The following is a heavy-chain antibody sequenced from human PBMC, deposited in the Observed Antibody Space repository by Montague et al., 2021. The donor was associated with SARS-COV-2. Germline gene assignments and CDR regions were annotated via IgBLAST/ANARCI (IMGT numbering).Heavy chain of an antibody. J-gene: IGHJ5*02. Sequence: SETRSLTCTVSGGSISSSSYYWGWIRQPPGKGLEWIGSIYYSGSTHYNPSLKSRVTTSVDPSKNQFSLKLSSVTAADTAVYYCARHGVFRAAAAGTVDPWGQGTLVTVSS. V-gene: IGHV4-39*01. CDR3: ARHGVFRAAAAGTVDP. CDR2: IYYSGST. CDR1: GGSISSSSYY. D-gene: IGHD6-13*01.